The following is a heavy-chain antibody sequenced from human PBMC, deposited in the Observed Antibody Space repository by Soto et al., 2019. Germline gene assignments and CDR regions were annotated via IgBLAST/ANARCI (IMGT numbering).Heavy chain of an antibody. CDR1: GGSISSYY. V-gene: IGHV4-59*08. D-gene: IGHD3-10*01. Sequence: SETLSLTCTVSGGSISSYYWSWIRQPPGKGLEWIGYIYYSGSTNYNPSLKSRVTISVDTSKNQFSLKLSSVTAADTAVYYCARHADRSGSYYDYWGQGTLVTVSS. J-gene: IGHJ4*02. CDR2: IYYSGST. CDR3: ARHADRSGSYYDY.